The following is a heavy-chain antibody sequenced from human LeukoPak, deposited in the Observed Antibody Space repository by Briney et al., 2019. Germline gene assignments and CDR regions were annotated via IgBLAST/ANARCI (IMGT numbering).Heavy chain of an antibody. CDR2: IYHSGST. CDR1: GGSISSGGYS. CDR3: GRYSGYDKAFDI. D-gene: IGHD5-12*01. J-gene: IGHJ3*02. Sequence: NPSQTLSLTCAVSGGSISSGGYSWSWIRQPPGKGLEWIGYIYHSGSTYYNPSLKSRVTISVDRSKNQFSLKLSSVTAADTAVYYCGRYSGYDKAFDIWGQGTMVTVSS. V-gene: IGHV4-30-2*01.